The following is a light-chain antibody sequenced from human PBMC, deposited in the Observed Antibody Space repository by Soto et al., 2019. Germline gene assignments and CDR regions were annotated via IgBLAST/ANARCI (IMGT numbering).Light chain of an antibody. Sequence: QSALTQPASVSGSPGQWITISCTGTSSNVGSYNLVSWYQQYPGKAPKLIIYEGTRRPSGVSHRFSGSKSGNTASLTISGLQAEDEADYYCCSYAGSSTYVFGTGTKVTVL. CDR2: EGT. CDR3: CSYAGSSTYV. J-gene: IGLJ1*01. CDR1: SSNVGSYNL. V-gene: IGLV2-23*01.